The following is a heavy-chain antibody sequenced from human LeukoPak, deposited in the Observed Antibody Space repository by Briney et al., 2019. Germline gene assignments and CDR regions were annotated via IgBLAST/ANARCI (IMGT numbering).Heavy chain of an antibody. D-gene: IGHD6-19*01. CDR3: AREVIEYSSGWYYFDY. CDR2: INPNSGGT. J-gene: IGHJ4*02. V-gene: IGHV1-2*02. CDR1: GYTFTGYY. Sequence: ASVKVSCKASGYTFTGYYMHWVRQAPGQGLEWMGWINPNSGGTNYAQKFQGRVTMTRDTPISTAYMELSRLRSDDTAVYYCAREVIEYSSGWYYFDYWGQGTMVTVSS.